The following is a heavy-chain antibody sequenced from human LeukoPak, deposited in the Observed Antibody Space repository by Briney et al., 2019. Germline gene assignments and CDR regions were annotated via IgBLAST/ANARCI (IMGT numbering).Heavy chain of an antibody. J-gene: IGHJ4*02. CDR2: INPSGGST. CDR3: ARGGEGDYYDSSGYYYYFDY. V-gene: IGHV1-46*01. Sequence: GASVKVSCKASGYTFSNYYIHWVRQAPGQGLEWMGIINPSGGSTSYAQKFQGRVTMTRDMSTSTVYMELSSLRSEDTAVYYCARGGEGDYYDSSGYYYYFDYWGQGTLVTVSS. CDR1: GYTFSNYY. D-gene: IGHD3-22*01.